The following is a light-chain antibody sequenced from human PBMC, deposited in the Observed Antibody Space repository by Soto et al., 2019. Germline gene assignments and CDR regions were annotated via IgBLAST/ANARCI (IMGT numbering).Light chain of an antibody. CDR2: EVS. Sequence: QSALTQPASVSGSPGQSITISCAGTSSDIGGYNYVSWYQHHPGKAPKLIIYEVSNRPSGVSTPLSGCKSGNTASRIISGLQAGDEADYVCTSYASRSAVVFGGGTKVTV. V-gene: IGLV2-14*01. CDR1: SSDIGGYNY. CDR3: TSYASRSAVV. J-gene: IGLJ2*01.